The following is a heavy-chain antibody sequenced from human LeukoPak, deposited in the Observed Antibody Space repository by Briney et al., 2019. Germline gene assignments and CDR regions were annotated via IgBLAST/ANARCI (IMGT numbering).Heavy chain of an antibody. Sequence: SVKVSCKASGFTFTSSAMQLVRQARGQRLEWIGGIVVGSGNTNYAQKFQERVTITRDMSTSTAYMELSSLRSEDTAVYYCXXXXGGATTLSAFDIWGQGTMVTVSS. CDR1: GFTFTSSA. CDR2: IVVGSGNT. D-gene: IGHD1-26*01. CDR3: XXXXGGATTLSAFDI. J-gene: IGHJ3*02. V-gene: IGHV1-58*02.